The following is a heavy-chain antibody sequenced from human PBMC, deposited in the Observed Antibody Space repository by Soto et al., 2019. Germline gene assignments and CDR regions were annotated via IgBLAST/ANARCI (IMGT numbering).Heavy chain of an antibody. J-gene: IGHJ4*02. CDR1: GGSISSYY. V-gene: IGHV4-59*01. CDR2: IYYSGST. D-gene: IGHD2-15*01. Sequence: SETLSLTCTVSGGSISSYYWSWIRQPPGKGLEWIGYIYYSGSTNYNPSLKSRVTISVDTSKNQFSLKLSSVTAADTAVYYCAGRKVAATPKDVDYWGQGTLVTVSS. CDR3: AGRKVAATPKDVDY.